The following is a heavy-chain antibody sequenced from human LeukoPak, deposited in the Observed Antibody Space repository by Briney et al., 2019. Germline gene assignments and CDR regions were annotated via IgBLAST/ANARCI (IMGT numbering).Heavy chain of an antibody. J-gene: IGHJ6*03. Sequence: ASVKVSCKASGYTFTSYGISWVRQAPGQGLEWMGWISAYNGNTNYAQKLQGRVTMTTDTSTSTAYMELSSLRSEDTAVYYCARAMDHMATIARYYYYMDVWGKGTTVTISS. V-gene: IGHV1-18*01. D-gene: IGHD5-24*01. CDR2: ISAYNGNT. CDR1: GYTFTSYG. CDR3: ARAMDHMATIARYYYYMDV.